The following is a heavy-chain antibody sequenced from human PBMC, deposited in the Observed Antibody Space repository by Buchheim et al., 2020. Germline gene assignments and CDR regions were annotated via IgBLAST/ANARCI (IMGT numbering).Heavy chain of an antibody. CDR1: GFTFSSYW. Sequence: EVQLVESGGGLVQPGGSLRLSCAASGFTFSSYWMSWVRQAPGKGLEWVANIKKDGSEKYYVDSVKGRFTISRDNAKNSLYLQMNSLRAEDTDVYYCARKLYSSSWYYFVYWGQGTL. D-gene: IGHD6-13*01. CDR3: ARKLYSSSWYYFVY. CDR2: IKKDGSEK. V-gene: IGHV3-7*01. J-gene: IGHJ4*02.